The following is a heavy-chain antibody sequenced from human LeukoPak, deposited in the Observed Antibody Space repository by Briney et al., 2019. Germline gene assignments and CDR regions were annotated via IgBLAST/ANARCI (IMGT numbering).Heavy chain of an antibody. Sequence: GSLRLSCAASGFTFSNAWMNWVRQAPGKGLEWVGRIKSKTDGGTTDYAAPVKGRFTISRDDSKNTLYLQMNSLKTEDTAVYYCTTLGPYYYDSSGYYPLFHYFDYWGQGTLVTVSS. CDR3: TTLGPYYYDSSGYYPLFHYFDY. CDR1: GFTFSNAW. J-gene: IGHJ4*02. D-gene: IGHD3-22*01. CDR2: IKSKTDGGTT. V-gene: IGHV3-15*07.